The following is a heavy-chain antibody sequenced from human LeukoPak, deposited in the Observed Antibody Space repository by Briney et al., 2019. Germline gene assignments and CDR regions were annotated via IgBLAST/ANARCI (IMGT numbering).Heavy chain of an antibody. CDR3: ARGHTSSWPTVDY. Sequence: TGGSLRLSCAASGFTFSYYNMNWVRQAPGKGLEWVSYISSGSSTIHYADSVKGRFTISRDNAKDPLYLQMNSLRDEDMAVYFCARGHTSSWPTVDYWGQGTLVTVSS. CDR1: GFTFSYYN. D-gene: IGHD6-13*01. J-gene: IGHJ4*02. CDR2: ISSGSSTI. V-gene: IGHV3-48*02.